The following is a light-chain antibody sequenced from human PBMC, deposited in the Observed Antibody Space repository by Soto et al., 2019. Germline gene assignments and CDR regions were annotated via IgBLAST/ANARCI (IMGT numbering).Light chain of an antibody. V-gene: IGKV3-20*01. CDR3: LQDYGDSGT. CDR2: SAF. J-gene: IGKJ1*01. Sequence: EIGLTQSPDTLSLSPGERATLSCRASQSVIGNFFAWYQQTPGHAPTLVVYSAFNSANGIPDRFSGSGSGTDFTLTISRLEPEDFASYYCLQDYGDSGTFGQGTKVDIK. CDR1: QSVIGNF.